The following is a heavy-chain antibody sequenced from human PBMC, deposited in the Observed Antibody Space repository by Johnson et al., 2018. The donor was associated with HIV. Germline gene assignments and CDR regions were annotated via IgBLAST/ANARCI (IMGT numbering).Heavy chain of an antibody. CDR2: ISYDGSNK. J-gene: IGHJ3*02. CDR1: GFTFSNYA. Sequence: QVQLVESGGGVVQPGRSLRLSCAASGFTFSNYAMHWVRQAPGKGLEWVAVISYDGSNKYCADSVKGRFTISRDNSKNTLYLQTNSLRAEDTAVYYCATGGSIGYFDWLSNFDIWGQGTMVTVSS. V-gene: IGHV3-30*04. CDR3: ATGGSIGYFDWLSNFDI. D-gene: IGHD3-9*01.